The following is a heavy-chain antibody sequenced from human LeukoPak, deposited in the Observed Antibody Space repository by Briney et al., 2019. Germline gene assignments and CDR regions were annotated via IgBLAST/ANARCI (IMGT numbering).Heavy chain of an antibody. Sequence: ASVKVSCKASGYTFTDYYIQWVRQAPGQGLEWMGWINPNSGGTNSAQKFQGRVTMTRDTSVSTAYMELSRLRSDDTAVYYCARDHCTSSGCYEYYYYGVDVWGQGTTVTVSS. CDR2: INPNSGGT. CDR1: GYTFTDYY. D-gene: IGHD2-2*01. V-gene: IGHV1-2*02. CDR3: ARDHCTSSGCYEYYYYGVDV. J-gene: IGHJ6*02.